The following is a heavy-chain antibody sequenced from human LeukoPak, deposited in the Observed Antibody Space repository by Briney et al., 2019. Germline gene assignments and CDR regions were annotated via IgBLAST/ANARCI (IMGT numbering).Heavy chain of an antibody. Sequence: ASVKVSCKASGYTFTSYGISWVRQAPGQGLEWMGWISAYNGNTNYAQKLQGRVTMTTDTSTSTAYMELRSLRSDDTAAYYCARDRCSSTSCYARNWFDPWGQGTLVTVSS. CDR2: ISAYNGNT. J-gene: IGHJ5*02. V-gene: IGHV1-18*01. CDR1: GYTFTSYG. CDR3: ARDRCSSTSCYARNWFDP. D-gene: IGHD2-2*01.